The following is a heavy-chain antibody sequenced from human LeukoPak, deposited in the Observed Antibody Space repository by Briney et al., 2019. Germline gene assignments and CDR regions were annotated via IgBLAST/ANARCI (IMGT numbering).Heavy chain of an antibody. CDR3: ARDRSPPNWLEPPRDLDY. CDR2: INPSGGST. V-gene: IGHV1-46*01. J-gene: IGHJ4*02. CDR1: GYTFTSYY. Sequence: GASVKVSCKASGYTFTSYYVHWVRQAPGQGREWMGIINPSGGSTSYAQKFQGRVTMTRDTSTSTVYMELSSLRSEDTAVYYCARDRSPPNWLEPPRDLDYWGQGTPVTVSS. D-gene: IGHD1-1*01.